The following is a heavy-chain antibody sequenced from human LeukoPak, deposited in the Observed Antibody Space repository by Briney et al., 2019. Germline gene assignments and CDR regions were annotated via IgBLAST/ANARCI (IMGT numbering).Heavy chain of an antibody. J-gene: IGHJ4*02. CDR1: GFTFSNAW. D-gene: IGHD1-26*01. Sequence: PGGSLRLSCAPSGFTFSNAWMTWVRQAPGKGLEWVGRLKSRTDGGTTDYAAPVKGRFTISRDDSKNTLYLQTNSLKTEDTAVYFCAAGVGTTDFDYWGQGTLVTVSS. CDR3: AAGVGTTDFDY. V-gene: IGHV3-15*01. CDR2: LKSRTDGGTT.